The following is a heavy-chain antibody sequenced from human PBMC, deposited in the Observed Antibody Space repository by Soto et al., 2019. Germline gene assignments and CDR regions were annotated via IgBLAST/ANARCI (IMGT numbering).Heavy chain of an antibody. Sequence: GSGPTLVNPTHTLTLTCTFSGFSLSTSGVGVGWIRQPPGKALEWLALIYWDDDKRYSPSLKSRLTITKDTSKNQVVLTMTNMDPVDTATYYCARIIVGAFHTVPFDYWGQGTLVTVSS. J-gene: IGHJ4*02. CDR1: GFSLSTSGVG. CDR3: ARIIVGAFHTVPFDY. V-gene: IGHV2-5*02. D-gene: IGHD1-26*01. CDR2: IYWDDDK.